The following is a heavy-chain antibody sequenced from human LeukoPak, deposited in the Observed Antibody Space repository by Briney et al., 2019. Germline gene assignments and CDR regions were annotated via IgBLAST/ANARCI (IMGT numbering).Heavy chain of an antibody. CDR3: AKAYSSGWYASYFQH. D-gene: IGHD6-19*01. Sequence: PGRSLRLSCAASGFTFDDYAMHWVRQAPGKGLEWVSGISWNSGSIGYADSVKGRFTISRDNAKNSLYLQMNSLRAEDTALYYCAKAYSSGWYASYFQHWGQGTLVTVSS. V-gene: IGHV3-9*01. J-gene: IGHJ1*01. CDR2: ISWNSGSI. CDR1: GFTFDDYA.